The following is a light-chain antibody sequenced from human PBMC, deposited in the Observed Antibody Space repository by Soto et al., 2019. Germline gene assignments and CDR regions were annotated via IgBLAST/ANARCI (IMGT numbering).Light chain of an antibody. V-gene: IGKV3-20*01. Sequence: EIVLTQSPGTLSLSPGERATLYCRAGQSVGSHYLAWYQQKPGHAPRVLIYGASSRATGIPDRFSGSGSGADFTLTISSLEPEDFAAYYCQQYTTSPFTFGPGTKVDI. J-gene: IGKJ3*01. CDR3: QQYTTSPFT. CDR1: QSVGSHY. CDR2: GAS.